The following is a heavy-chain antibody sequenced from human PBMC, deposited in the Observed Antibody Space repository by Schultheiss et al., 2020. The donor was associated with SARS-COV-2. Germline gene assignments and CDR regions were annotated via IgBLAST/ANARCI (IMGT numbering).Heavy chain of an antibody. D-gene: IGHD6-6*01. V-gene: IGHV4-61*02. J-gene: IGHJ4*02. CDR2: IYTSGST. Sequence: SETLSLTCTVSGDSISSGNYYWSWIRQPAGKGLEWIGRIYTSGSTNYNPSLKSRVTVSVDTSKNQFSLKLTSVTAADTAVYYCARGPNSSSSPYYFDYWGQGTLVTVSS. CDR1: GDSISSGNYY. CDR3: ARGPNSSSSPYYFDY.